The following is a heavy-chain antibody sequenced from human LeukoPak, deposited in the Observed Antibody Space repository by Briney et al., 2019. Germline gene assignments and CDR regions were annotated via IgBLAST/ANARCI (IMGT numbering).Heavy chain of an antibody. CDR1: GGSFSDFY. V-gene: IGHV4-34*01. D-gene: IGHD6-19*01. CDR2: IDHSGST. J-gene: IGHJ5*02. CDR3: VRGRYSSGWFKDKNWFDP. Sequence: PSETLSLTCAVYGGSFSDFYWSWIRQPPGKGLEWIGEIDHSGSTNYNPSLKSRVSISVDTSQNQFSLKLRSVTAADTAVYYCVRGRYSSGWFKDKNWFDPWGQGIPVTVSS.